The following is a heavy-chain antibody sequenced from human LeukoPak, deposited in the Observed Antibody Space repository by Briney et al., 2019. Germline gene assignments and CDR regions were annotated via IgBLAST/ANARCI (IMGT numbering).Heavy chain of an antibody. CDR3: ARAWGARGRFDY. Sequence: ASVKVSCKASGYTFTSYYMHWVRQAPGQGLEWMGIINPSGGSTSYAQKFQGRVTMTRDTSTSTAYMELRSLRSDDTAVYYCARAWGARGRFDYWGQGTLVTVSS. V-gene: IGHV1-46*01. CDR1: GYTFTSYY. CDR2: INPSGGST. D-gene: IGHD3-16*01. J-gene: IGHJ4*02.